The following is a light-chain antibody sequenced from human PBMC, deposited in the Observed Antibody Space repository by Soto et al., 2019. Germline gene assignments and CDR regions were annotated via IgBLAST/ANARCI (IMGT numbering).Light chain of an antibody. V-gene: IGKV3-11*01. CDR1: QSVSSY. CDR3: KQRRNCPPWT. Sequence: EIVLTQSPATMSLSPGERATLSCRASQSVSSYLAWYQQKPGQAPRLLIYDASNRATRITARFSGSGSGTDFTLPISSLEPEDFAVYYYKQRRNCPPWTFGQGTQVEIK. J-gene: IGKJ1*01. CDR2: DAS.